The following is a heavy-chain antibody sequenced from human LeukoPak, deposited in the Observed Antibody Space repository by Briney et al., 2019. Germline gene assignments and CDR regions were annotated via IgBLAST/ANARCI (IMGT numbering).Heavy chain of an antibody. Sequence: SETLSLTCAVSGGSISSSNWWSWVRQPPGKGLEWIGEIYHSGSTNYNPSLKSRVTISVDKSKNQFSLKLSSVTAADTAVYYCASAYMTLDAFDIWGQGTMVTVSS. J-gene: IGHJ3*02. CDR3: ASAYMTLDAFDI. CDR2: IYHSGST. V-gene: IGHV4-4*02. CDR1: GGSISSSNW. D-gene: IGHD2-2*02.